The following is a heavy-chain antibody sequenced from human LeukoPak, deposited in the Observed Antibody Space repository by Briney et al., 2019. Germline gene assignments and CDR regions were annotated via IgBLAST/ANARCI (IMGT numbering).Heavy chain of an antibody. Sequence: PSETLSLTCAVYGGSFSGYYWSWIRQPPGKGLEWIGEINHSGSTNYNPSLKSRVTISVGTSKNQFSLKLSSVTAADTAVYYCARRRRPERAYYDFWSGYAHFDYWGQGTLVTVSS. CDR3: ARRRRPERAYYDFWSGYAHFDY. J-gene: IGHJ4*02. V-gene: IGHV4-34*01. CDR2: INHSGST. D-gene: IGHD3-3*01. CDR1: GGSFSGYY.